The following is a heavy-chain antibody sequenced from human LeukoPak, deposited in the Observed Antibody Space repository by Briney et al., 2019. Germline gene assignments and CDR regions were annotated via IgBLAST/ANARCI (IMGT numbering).Heavy chain of an antibody. J-gene: IGHJ4*02. Sequence: GGSLRLSCAASGFTFSSYWMSWVRQAPGKGLEWVANIKKDGSETYYEDSVKGRFTISRDNSKNTLYLQMNSLRAEDTAVYYCANSGPYDYGDHFDYWGQGTLVTVSS. CDR1: GFTFSSYW. CDR3: ANSGPYDYGDHFDY. V-gene: IGHV3-7*01. CDR2: IKKDGSET. D-gene: IGHD4-17*01.